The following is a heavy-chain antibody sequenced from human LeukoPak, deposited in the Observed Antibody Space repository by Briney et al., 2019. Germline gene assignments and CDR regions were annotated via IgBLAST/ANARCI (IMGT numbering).Heavy chain of an antibody. D-gene: IGHD1-26*01. J-gene: IGHJ4*02. CDR2: ISGSGAST. V-gene: IGHV3-23*01. CDR3: AKDVGKWESLHFFDY. CDR1: GGSFSGYY. Sequence: PSSETLSLTCAVYGGSFSGYYWSWIRQPPGKGLEWISGISGSGASTYYADSVKGRFTISRDDSRNTLYLQMNSLRGDDTAVYYCAKDVGKWESLHFFDYWGQGTLVTVSS.